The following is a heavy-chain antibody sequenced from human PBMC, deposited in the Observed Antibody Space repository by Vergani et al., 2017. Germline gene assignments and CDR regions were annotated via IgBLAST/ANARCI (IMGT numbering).Heavy chain of an antibody. CDR2: ISSSSSTI. CDR3: AKEEVAVARGYFDY. J-gene: IGHJ4*02. CDR1: GFTFSSYS. Sequence: EVQLVESGGGLVQPGGSLRLSCAASGFTFSSYSMNWVRQAPGKGLEWVSYISSSSSTIYYADSVKGRFTISRDNAKNSLYLQMNSLRAEDTAVYYCAKEEVAVARGYFDYWGQGTLVTVSS. V-gene: IGHV3-48*04. D-gene: IGHD6-19*01.